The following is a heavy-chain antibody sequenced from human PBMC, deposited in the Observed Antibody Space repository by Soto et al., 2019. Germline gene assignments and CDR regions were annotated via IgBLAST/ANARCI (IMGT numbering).Heavy chain of an antibody. J-gene: IGHJ5*02. Sequence: EVQVVESGGVLVEPGGSLSLSCAASGYTFSSHDMHWVRRYTGKGLEWVSGIDSAGDAKYPASVKGRFTISRENAKNSLHLQMNSLRAGDTAVYYCARGGIRGVSWNWFDTWGQGTLVTVSS. CDR3: ARGGIRGVSWNWFDT. CDR2: IDSAGDA. CDR1: GYTFSSHD. D-gene: IGHD3-10*01. V-gene: IGHV3-13*01.